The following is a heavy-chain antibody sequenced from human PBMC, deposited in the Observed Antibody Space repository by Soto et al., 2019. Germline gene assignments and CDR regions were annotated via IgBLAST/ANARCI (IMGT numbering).Heavy chain of an antibody. Sequence: GGSLRLSCAASGFTFSSYAMHWVRQAPGKGLEWVAVISYDGSNKYYADSVKGRFTISRDNSKNTLYLQMNSLRAEDTAVYYCAREDPNHYDILTGPGYWGQGTLVTVSS. CDR1: GFTFSSYA. D-gene: IGHD3-9*01. CDR3: AREDPNHYDILTGPGY. V-gene: IGHV3-30-3*01. CDR2: ISYDGSNK. J-gene: IGHJ4*02.